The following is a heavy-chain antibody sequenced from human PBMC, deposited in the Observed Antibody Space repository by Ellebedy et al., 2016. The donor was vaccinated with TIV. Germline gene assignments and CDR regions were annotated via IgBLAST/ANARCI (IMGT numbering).Heavy chain of an antibody. CDR3: ARAGLVAAAGPYYYYGLDV. V-gene: IGHV4-59*01. CDR1: GDSISSYY. Sequence: MPSETLSFTCTVSGDSISSYYWSWIRQPPGKGLEWIGYIYYRGSTIYNPSLKSRVTISFEKSENHFSLKLGAVTAADTAVYFCARAGLVAAAGPYYYYGLDVWGQGTTVTVSS. J-gene: IGHJ6*02. D-gene: IGHD2-15*01. CDR2: IYYRGST.